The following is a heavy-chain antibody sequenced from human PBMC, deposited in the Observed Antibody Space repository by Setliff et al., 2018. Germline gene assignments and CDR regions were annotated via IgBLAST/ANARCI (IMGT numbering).Heavy chain of an antibody. CDR2: IRHDESDI. V-gene: IGHV3-30*02. D-gene: IGHD2-2*03. Sequence: HPGGSLRLSCAASGFTFRGFAMHWVRQAPGKGLEWVAFIRHDESDIYYTNSVKGRFTVSRDNSKNTLYVQMNSLRAEDTAVYYCAKVRLDNVAYYYYYGMDVWGQGTTVTVSS. CDR3: AKVRLDNVAYYYYYGMDV. J-gene: IGHJ6*02. CDR1: GFTFRGFA.